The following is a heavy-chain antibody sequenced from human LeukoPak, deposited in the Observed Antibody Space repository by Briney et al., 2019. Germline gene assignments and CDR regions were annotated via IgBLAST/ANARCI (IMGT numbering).Heavy chain of an antibody. CDR2: IIPILGIA. D-gene: IGHD6-19*01. CDR1: GGTFSSYA. CDR3: ARDFSPTEQWLVPIGY. J-gene: IGHJ4*02. V-gene: IGHV1-69*04. Sequence: ASVKVSCKASGGTFSSYAISWVRQAPGQGLEWMGRIIPILGIADYAQEFQGRVTITEDKSTSTAYMELSSLRSEDTAVYYCARDFSPTEQWLVPIGYWGQGTLVTVSS.